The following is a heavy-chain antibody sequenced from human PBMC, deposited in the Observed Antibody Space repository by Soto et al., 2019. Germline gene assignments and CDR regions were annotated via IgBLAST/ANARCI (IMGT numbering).Heavy chain of an antibody. CDR3: ARVPGRL. V-gene: IGHV3-53*02. CDR1: GFSVSRNY. D-gene: IGHD3-10*01. CDR2: VYSGGVT. J-gene: IGHJ4*02. Sequence: QLVETGGGLIQPGTSLTLSCAASGFSVSRNYMPWVRQAPGKGLEWVSFVYSGGVTFYEDSVKGRFILSRDDSQNTMYLQMNNLRAEDRAVYYCARVPGRLWGRGTLVTVAS.